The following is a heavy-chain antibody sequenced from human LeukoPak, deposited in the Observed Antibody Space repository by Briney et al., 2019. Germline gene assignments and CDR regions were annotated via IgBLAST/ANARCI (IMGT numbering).Heavy chain of an antibody. CDR3: ARFRLRYFDWLLSGEFDY. Sequence: SETLSLTCAVYGGSFSGYYWSWIRQPPGKGLEWIGEINHSGSTNYNPSLKSRVTISVDTSKNQFSLKLSSVTAADTAVYYCARFRLRYFDWLLSGEFDYWGQGTLVTVSS. CDR2: INHSGST. D-gene: IGHD3-9*01. J-gene: IGHJ4*02. CDR1: GGSFSGYY. V-gene: IGHV4-34*01.